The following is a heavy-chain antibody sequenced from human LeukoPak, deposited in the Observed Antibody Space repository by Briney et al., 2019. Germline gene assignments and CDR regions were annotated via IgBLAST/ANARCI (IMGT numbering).Heavy chain of an antibody. CDR1: GGSLSSYY. CDR2: IYTSGST. Sequence: SETLSLTCTVSGGSLSSYYWNWIRQPAGKGLEWIGRIYTSGSTNYNPSLKSRVTISVDKSKNQFSLKLSSVTAADTAVYYCARKHLVYATNNWFDPWGQGTLVTVSS. CDR3: ARKHLVYATNNWFDP. D-gene: IGHD2-8*01. J-gene: IGHJ5*02. V-gene: IGHV4-4*07.